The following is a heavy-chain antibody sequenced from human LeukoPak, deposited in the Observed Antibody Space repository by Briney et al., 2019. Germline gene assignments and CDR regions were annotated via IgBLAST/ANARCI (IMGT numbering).Heavy chain of an antibody. D-gene: IGHD6-13*01. CDR3: ARGKREYSSSWYRQYYFDY. CDR1: GFTFSSYA. V-gene: IGHV4-34*01. J-gene: IGHJ4*02. Sequence: PGGSLRLSCAASGFTFSSYAMSWIRQPPGKGLEWIGEINHSGSTNYNPSLKSRVTISVDTSKNQFSLKLSSVTAADTAVYYCARGKREYSSSWYRQYYFDYWGQGTLVTVSS. CDR2: INHSGST.